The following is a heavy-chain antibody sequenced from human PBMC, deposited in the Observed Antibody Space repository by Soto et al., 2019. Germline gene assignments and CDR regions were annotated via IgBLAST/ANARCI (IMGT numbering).Heavy chain of an antibody. V-gene: IGHV4-31*03. CDR3: ARVVPAAIRGSGWFDP. Sequence: QVQLQELGPGLVKPSQTVSLTCTVSGGSISRGGYYWSGIRQHPGNGLEWIGYIYYSGSTYYNPSLKSRVTISVDTSKNQFSLKLSSVTAADTAVYYCARVVPAAIRGSGWFDPWGQGTLVTVSS. J-gene: IGHJ5*02. CDR1: GGSISRGGYY. CDR2: IYYSGST. D-gene: IGHD2-2*02.